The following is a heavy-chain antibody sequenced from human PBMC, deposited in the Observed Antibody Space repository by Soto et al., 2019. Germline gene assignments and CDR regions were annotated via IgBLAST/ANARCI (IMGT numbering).Heavy chain of an antibody. D-gene: IGHD3-9*01. Sequence: SETLSLTCAVYGGSFSGYYWSWIRQPPGKGLEWIGEINHSGSTNYNPSLKSRVTISVDTSKNQFSLKLSSVTAADTAVFYCGSRRRRYFDLLWYFDYWGQGTLVTVSS. CDR2: INHSGST. V-gene: IGHV4-34*01. CDR3: GSRRRRYFDLLWYFDY. J-gene: IGHJ4*02. CDR1: GGSFSGYY.